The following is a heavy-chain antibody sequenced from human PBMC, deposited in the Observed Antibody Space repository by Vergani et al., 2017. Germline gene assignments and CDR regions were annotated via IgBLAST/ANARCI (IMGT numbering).Heavy chain of an antibody. V-gene: IGHV4-59*01. Sequence: QVQLQESGPGLVKPSETLSLTCTVSGGSISSYYWSWIRQPPGKGLEWIVYIYYSGRTNYNPTLKSRFTISVDTSKNQFSLKLSSVTAAYTAVYYCARDRLGYSSSWYLLDYWGQGTLVTVSS. D-gene: IGHD6-13*01. CDR1: GGSISSYY. CDR2: IYYSGRT. CDR3: ARDRLGYSSSWYLLDY. J-gene: IGHJ4*02.